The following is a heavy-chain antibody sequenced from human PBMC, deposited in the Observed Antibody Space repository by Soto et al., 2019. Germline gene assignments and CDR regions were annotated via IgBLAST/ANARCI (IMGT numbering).Heavy chain of an antibody. D-gene: IGHD3-10*01. J-gene: IGHJ1*01. V-gene: IGHV3-74*01. Sequence: EVQLVESGGGLVQPGGSLRLSCAASGFTFSTYWMQWVRQVPGEGLVWVSSISENGGITTYADSVKGRFTISRDNANNTLYLQMNGLRVEDTAIYYCAREYYSSGTHWGQGTLVTVST. CDR3: AREYYSSGTH. CDR2: ISENGGIT. CDR1: GFTFSTYW.